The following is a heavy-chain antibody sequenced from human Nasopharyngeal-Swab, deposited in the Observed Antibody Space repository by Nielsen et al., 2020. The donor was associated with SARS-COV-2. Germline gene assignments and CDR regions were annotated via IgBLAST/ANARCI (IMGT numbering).Heavy chain of an antibody. Sequence: GESLKTSCAASGFTVSSNYMSWVRQAPGKGLEWVSVIYSGGSTYYADSVKGRFTISRDNSKNTLYLQMNSLRAEDTAVYYCASDQDDLGFDPWGQGTLVTVSS. D-gene: IGHD3-3*01. CDR3: ASDQDDLGFDP. V-gene: IGHV3-53*01. J-gene: IGHJ5*02. CDR1: GFTVSSNY. CDR2: IYSGGST.